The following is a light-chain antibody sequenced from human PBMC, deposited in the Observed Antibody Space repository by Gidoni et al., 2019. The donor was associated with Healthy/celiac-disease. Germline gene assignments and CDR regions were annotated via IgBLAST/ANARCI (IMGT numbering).Light chain of an antibody. J-gene: IGLJ2*01. CDR1: SSDVGGYNY. CDR3: SSYTSSSTPVV. Sequence: QSALTQPASVSGSPGQSITISCTGTSSDVGGYNYVSWYQQHPGKAPNLMIYDVSNRPSGVSNRCSGSKSGNTASLTISGLQAEDEADYYCSSYTSSSTPVVFGGGTKLTVL. CDR2: DVS. V-gene: IGLV2-14*01.